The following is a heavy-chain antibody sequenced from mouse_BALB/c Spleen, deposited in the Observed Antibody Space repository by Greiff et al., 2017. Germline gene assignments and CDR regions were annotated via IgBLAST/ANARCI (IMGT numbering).Heavy chain of an antibody. J-gene: IGHJ3*01. D-gene: IGHD1-1*01. CDR2: ISYSGST. V-gene: IGHV3-2*02. Sequence: DVQLQESGPGLVKPSQSLSLTCTVTGYSITSDYAWNWIRQFPGNKLEWMGYISYSGSTSYNPSLKSRISITRDTSKNQFFLQLNSVTTEDTATYYCARSLMVLRGWFAYWGQGTLVTVSA. CDR3: ARSLMVLRGWFAY. CDR1: GYSITSDYA.